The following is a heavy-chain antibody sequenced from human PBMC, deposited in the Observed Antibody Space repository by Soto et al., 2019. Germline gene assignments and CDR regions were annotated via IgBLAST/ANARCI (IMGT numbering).Heavy chain of an antibody. V-gene: IGHV1-18*01. CDR3: ARDAAAGLNDC. CDR2: INAYNGNT. Sequence: QVQLVQSGAEVKKPGASVKVSCKASGYTFTNYGISWVRQAPGQGLEWMGWINAYNGNTKSAQKLQGRVTLTTDTCTSTAYMELSSLRSDDTGVYYCARDAAAGLNDCWGQGTLVTVSS. J-gene: IGHJ4*02. D-gene: IGHD6-13*01. CDR1: GYTFTNYG.